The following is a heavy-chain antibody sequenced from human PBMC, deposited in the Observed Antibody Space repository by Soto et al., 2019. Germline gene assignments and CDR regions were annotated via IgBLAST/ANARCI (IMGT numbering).Heavy chain of an antibody. Sequence: QVQLVQSGAEVKKPGSSVKVSCKASGGTFSSYTISWVRQAPGQGLEWMGRIIPILGIANYAQKFQGRVTITAEKSASTAYMELSSLGSEDTAGYYCARDSDSGEITDPNWFDPWGQGTLVTVSS. J-gene: IGHJ5*02. V-gene: IGHV1-69*08. CDR3: ARDSDSGEITDPNWFDP. CDR1: GGTFSSYT. CDR2: IIPILGIA. D-gene: IGHD1-20*01.